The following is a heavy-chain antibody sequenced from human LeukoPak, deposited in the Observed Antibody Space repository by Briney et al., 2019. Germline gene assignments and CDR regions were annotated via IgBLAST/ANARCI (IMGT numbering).Heavy chain of an antibody. CDR2: ISGTDGRT. V-gene: IGHV3-23*01. D-gene: IGHD5-18*01. J-gene: IGHJ4*02. CDR3: AKTGGYSYGSLDS. Sequence: PGGSLRLSCAISGFTFDSYTMHWVPQAPGKGLEWVSGISGTDGRTYYADSVKGRFSMSRDNSKNTVSVQMNSLRAEDTAVYYCAKTGGYSYGSLDSWGQGPLVTVSS. CDR1: GFTFDSYT.